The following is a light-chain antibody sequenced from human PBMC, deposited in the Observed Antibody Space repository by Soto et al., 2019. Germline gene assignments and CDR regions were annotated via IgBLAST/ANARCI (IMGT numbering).Light chain of an antibody. V-gene: IGLV2-14*02. CDR1: SSDVGTYNL. CDR3: ISYTDRQSYL. J-gene: IGLJ1*01. Sequence: QSVLTQPAAVSGSPGQSITISCTGTSSDVGTYNLVSWYQQYPGKAPKLMIYATSKRPSGVSNRFSGSKSGDTASLTISGLQTEDEADYYCISYTDRQSYLFGTGTKVTVL. CDR2: ATS.